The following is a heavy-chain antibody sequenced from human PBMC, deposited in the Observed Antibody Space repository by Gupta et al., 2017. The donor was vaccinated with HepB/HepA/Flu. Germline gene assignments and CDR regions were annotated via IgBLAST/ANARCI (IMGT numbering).Heavy chain of an antibody. Sequence: QVQLVESGGGVVQPGGSLRLSCAASGFTFSSYAMHWVRQAPGKGLEWVAVISYDGSNKYYADSVKGRFTISRDNSKNTLYLQMNSLRAEDTAVYYCARDYRYSSSWTNWFDPWGQGTLVTVSS. CDR3: ARDYRYSSSWTNWFDP. D-gene: IGHD6-13*01. V-gene: IGHV3-30-3*01. J-gene: IGHJ5*02. CDR2: ISYDGSNK. CDR1: GFTFSSYA.